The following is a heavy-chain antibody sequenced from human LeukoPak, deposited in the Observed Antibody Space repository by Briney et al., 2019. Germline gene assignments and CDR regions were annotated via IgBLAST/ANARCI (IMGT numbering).Heavy chain of an antibody. J-gene: IGHJ2*01. D-gene: IGHD6-6*01. V-gene: IGHV1-2*06. Sequence: GASVKVSCKASGYTFTGYHMHWVRQAPGQGLEWMGRINPNSGGTNYAQKFQGRVTMTRDTSISTAYMELSRLRSDDTAVYYCAREYSSSPWYFDVWGRGTLVTVSS. CDR1: GYTFTGYH. CDR2: INPNSGGT. CDR3: AREYSSSPWYFDV.